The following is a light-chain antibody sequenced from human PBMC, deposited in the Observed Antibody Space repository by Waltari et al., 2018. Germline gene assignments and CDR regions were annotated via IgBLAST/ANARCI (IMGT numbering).Light chain of an antibody. J-gene: IGLJ1*01. CDR1: SSDVGDYHF. CDR2: GVS. V-gene: IGLV2-14*03. CDR3: NSYTSSYTYV. Sequence: QSALTQPASVSGSPGQSITISCPGTSSDVGDYHFVSWYQQHPGKAPKLMIYGVSNRPSGVSSRFSGSKSGNTASLTISGLQAEDEADYYCNSYTSSYTYVFGTGTKVTVL.